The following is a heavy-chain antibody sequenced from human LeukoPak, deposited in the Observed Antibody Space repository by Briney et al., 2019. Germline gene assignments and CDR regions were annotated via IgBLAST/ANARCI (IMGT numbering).Heavy chain of an antibody. V-gene: IGHV3-23*01. CDR2: ISGSGGST. D-gene: IGHD4-11*01. CDR3: AKDLVSAVTLGAFDI. Sequence: GGSLRLSCAASGFTFSSYAMSWARQAPGKGLEWVSAISGSGGSTYYADSVKGRFTISRDNSKNTLYLQMNSLRAEDTAVYYCAKDLVSAVTLGAFDIWGQGTMVTVSS. J-gene: IGHJ3*02. CDR1: GFTFSSYA.